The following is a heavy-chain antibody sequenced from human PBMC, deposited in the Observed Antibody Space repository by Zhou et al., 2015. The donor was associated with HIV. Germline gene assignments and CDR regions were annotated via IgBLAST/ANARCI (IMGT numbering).Heavy chain of an antibody. D-gene: IGHD5-24*01. CDR1: GFNFLDYA. CDR3: AKAFNMATMYFDY. J-gene: IGHJ4*02. CDR2: ISWNSGSI. V-gene: IGHV3-9*01. Sequence: EVQLLESGGGLVQPGRSLRLSCAASGFNFLDYAMHWVRHAPGKGLEWVSGISWNSGSIGYADSVKGRFTISRDNAKNSLYLQMNSLRAEDTALYYCAKAFNMATMYFDYWARERWSPSPQ.